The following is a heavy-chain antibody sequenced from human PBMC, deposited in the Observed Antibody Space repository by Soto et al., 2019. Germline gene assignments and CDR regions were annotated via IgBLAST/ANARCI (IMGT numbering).Heavy chain of an antibody. D-gene: IGHD1-7*01. CDR1: GFTFSSYD. J-gene: IGHJ3*02. CDR2: IGTAGDT. CDR3: ARGASGTAMDAFDI. Sequence: GGSLRLSCAASGFTFSSYDMHWVRQATGKGLEWVSAIGTAGDTYYPGSVKGRFTISRENAKNSLCLQMNSLRAGDTAVYYCARGASGTAMDAFDIWGQGTMVTVSS. V-gene: IGHV3-13*01.